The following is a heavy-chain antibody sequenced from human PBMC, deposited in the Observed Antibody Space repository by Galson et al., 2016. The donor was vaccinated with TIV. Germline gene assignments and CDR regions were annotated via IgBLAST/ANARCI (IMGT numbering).Heavy chain of an antibody. CDR2: INPNSGDT. CDR3: ARDLSPETTAPFDY. Sequence: SVKVSCKASGYTFTGYYIHYVRQAPGQGLEWMGWINPNSGDTNYAQKFQGRVTMTRDTSISTAYMELSRLRSDDTAMYYCARDLSPETTAPFDYWGQRTLVTVSS. CDR1: GYTFTGYY. V-gene: IGHV1-2*02. J-gene: IGHJ4*02. D-gene: IGHD4-17*01.